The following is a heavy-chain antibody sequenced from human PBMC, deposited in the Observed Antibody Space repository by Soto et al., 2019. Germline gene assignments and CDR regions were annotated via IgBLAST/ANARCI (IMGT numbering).Heavy chain of an antibody. Sequence: ASVKVSCKVSGYTLTELSMHWVRQAPGKGLEWMGGFDPEDGETIYAQKFQGRVTMTGDTSTDTAYMELSSLRSEDTAVYYCATSNPTIFGVAPDYWGQGTLVTVSS. CDR3: ATSNPTIFGVAPDY. CDR1: GYTLTELS. CDR2: FDPEDGET. J-gene: IGHJ4*02. V-gene: IGHV1-24*01. D-gene: IGHD3-3*01.